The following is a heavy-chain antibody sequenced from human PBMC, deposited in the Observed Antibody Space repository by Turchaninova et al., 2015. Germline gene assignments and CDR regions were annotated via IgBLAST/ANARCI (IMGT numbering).Heavy chain of an antibody. CDR2: INHSGST. Sequence: QVQLQQWGAGLLKPSETRSLTCPFDGGSVRGYNWGWIRQPPGKGLEWIGEINHSGSTNYNPSLKSRVTISVDTSKNQFSLKLSSVTAADTAVYYCARVGGITMNPDAFDIWGQGTMVTVSS. CDR1: GGSVRGYN. CDR3: ARVGGITMNPDAFDI. V-gene: IGHV4-34*01. D-gene: IGHD3-22*01. J-gene: IGHJ3*02.